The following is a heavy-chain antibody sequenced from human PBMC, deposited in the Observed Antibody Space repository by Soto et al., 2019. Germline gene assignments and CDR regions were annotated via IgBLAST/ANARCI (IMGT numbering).Heavy chain of an antibody. J-gene: IGHJ4*02. CDR1: GGSFSGYY. CDR2: INHSGST. CDR3: ASTRAAAQYYFDY. D-gene: IGHD6-13*01. V-gene: IGHV4-34*01. Sequence: SETLSLTCAVYGGSFSGYYWSWIRQPPGKGLEWIGEINHSGSTNYNPSLKSRVTISVDTSKNQFSLKLSSVTAADTAVYYCASTRAAAQYYFDYWGQGTLVTVSS.